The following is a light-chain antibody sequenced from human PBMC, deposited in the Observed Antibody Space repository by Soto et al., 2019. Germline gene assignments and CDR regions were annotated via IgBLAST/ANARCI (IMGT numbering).Light chain of an antibody. CDR3: HQRPSSRRST. CDR1: QNVGSY. CDR2: DAS. V-gene: IGKV3-11*01. J-gene: IGKJ3*01. Sequence: EIVLTQSPATLSLSPGERATLSCRASQNVGSYLAWYQQKPGQAPRLLIFDASYRDTGIPARFGGSGSGTDFTVSLSNLKPEGFAVYYCHQRPSSRRSTFGAGNKVDIK.